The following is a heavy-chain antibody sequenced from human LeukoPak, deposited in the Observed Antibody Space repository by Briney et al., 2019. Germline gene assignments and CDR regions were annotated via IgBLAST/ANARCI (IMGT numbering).Heavy chain of an antibody. Sequence: GGSLRLSCAASGFTFSSYAMSWDRQAPGKGLEWVSAISGSGGSTYYADSVKGRFTISRDNSKNTLYLQMNSLRAEDTAVYYCARGQSLAVADFWGQGTLVTVSS. CDR1: GFTFSSYA. CDR3: ARGQSLAVADF. CDR2: ISGSGGST. V-gene: IGHV3-23*01. J-gene: IGHJ4*02. D-gene: IGHD6-19*01.